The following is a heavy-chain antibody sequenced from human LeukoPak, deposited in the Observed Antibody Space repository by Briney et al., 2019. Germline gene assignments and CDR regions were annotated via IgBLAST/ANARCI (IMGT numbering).Heavy chain of an antibody. CDR3: ARASTGDFWSGYYYYHYYYMDV. CDR1: GFTVSSYA. Sequence: GGSLRLSCEASGFTVSSYAMSWVRQAPGKGLEWVADIKQDGSEKYYVDSVKGRFTISRDNAKNSLYLQMNSLRVEDTAVYYCARASTGDFWSGYYYYHYYYMDVWGKGTTVTVSS. V-gene: IGHV3-7*01. CDR2: IKQDGSEK. J-gene: IGHJ6*03. D-gene: IGHD3-3*01.